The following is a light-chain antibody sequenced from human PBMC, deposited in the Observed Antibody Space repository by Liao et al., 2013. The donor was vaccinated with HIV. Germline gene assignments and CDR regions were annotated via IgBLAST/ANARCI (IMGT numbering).Light chain of an antibody. J-gene: IGLJ2*01. V-gene: IGLV3-1*01. Sequence: SYELTQPPSVSVSPGQTASITCSGDKLGDKYACWYQQKPGQSPVLVIYQDSKRPSGIPERFSGSNSGNTATLTISGTQAVDEADYYCQAWDITTHVVFGGGTKLTVL. CDR3: QAWDITTHVV. CDR1: KLGDKY. CDR2: QDS.